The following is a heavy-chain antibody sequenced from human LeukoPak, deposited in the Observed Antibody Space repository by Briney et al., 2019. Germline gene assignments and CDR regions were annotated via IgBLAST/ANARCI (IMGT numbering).Heavy chain of an antibody. Sequence: PSETLSLTCTVSGGSVSDYHWSWIRQPPGQGLECIGHIYFTGSTTYNSSLKSRVTISVDTSQNQFSLSLTSVTSADTAVYYCARVTAAGGGFDHWGQGTLVTVSS. V-gene: IGHV4-59*02. J-gene: IGHJ4*02. CDR3: ARVTAAGGGFDH. CDR2: IYFTGST. CDR1: GGSVSDYH. D-gene: IGHD2-15*01.